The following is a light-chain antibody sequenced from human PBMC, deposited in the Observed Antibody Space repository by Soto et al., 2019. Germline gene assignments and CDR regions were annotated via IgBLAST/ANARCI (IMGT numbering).Light chain of an antibody. CDR2: EVS. CDR3: CSYGGSRAV. Sequence: QSALTQPASVSGSPGPSITISCTGTSSDVGSHNLVSWYQQHPGQAPKLMIYEVSKRPLGVSARFSASKSGNTASLTISGLQAEDEADYYCCSYGGSRAVFGGGTQLTV. J-gene: IGLJ7*01. CDR1: SSDVGSHNL. V-gene: IGLV2-23*02.